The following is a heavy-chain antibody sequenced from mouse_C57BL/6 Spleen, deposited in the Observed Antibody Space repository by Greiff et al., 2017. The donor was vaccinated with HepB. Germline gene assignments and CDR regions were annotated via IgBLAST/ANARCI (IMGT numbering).Heavy chain of an antibody. J-gene: IGHJ2*01. D-gene: IGHD1-1*01. V-gene: IGHV1-64*01. CDR1: GYTFTSYW. CDR3: ARSKFTTVGEF. Sequence: QVQLQQPGAELVKPGASVKLSCKASGYTFTSYWMHWVKQRPGQGLEWIGMIHPNSGSTNYNEKFKSKATLTVDKSSSTAYMQLSSLTSEDSAVYYCARSKFTTVGEFWGQGTTLTVSS. CDR2: IHPNSGST.